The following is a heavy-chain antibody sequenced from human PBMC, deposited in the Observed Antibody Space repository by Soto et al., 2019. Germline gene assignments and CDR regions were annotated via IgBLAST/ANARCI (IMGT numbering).Heavy chain of an antibody. Sequence: QVQLQESGPGLVKPSETLSLTCTVSGGSISSYYWSWIRQPPGKGLEWIGYIYYSGSTNYNPSLKSRVTISVDTSKNQFSRKLSSVTAADTAVYYCAREYCSGGSCRFDYWGQGTLVTVSS. D-gene: IGHD2-15*01. CDR3: AREYCSGGSCRFDY. CDR2: IYYSGST. V-gene: IGHV4-59*01. CDR1: GGSISSYY. J-gene: IGHJ4*02.